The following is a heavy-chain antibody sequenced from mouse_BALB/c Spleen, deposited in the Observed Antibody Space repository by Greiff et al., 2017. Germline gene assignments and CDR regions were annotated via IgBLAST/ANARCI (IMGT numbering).Heavy chain of an antibody. CDR2: IYPGSGNT. J-gene: IGHJ1*01. V-gene: IGHV1-77*01. CDR1: GYTFTDYY. Sequence: VKLMESGAELARPGASVKLSCKASGYTFTDYYINWVKQRTGQGLEWIGEIYPGSGNTYYNEKFKGKATLTADKSSSTAYMQLSSLTSEDSAVYFCARRGYYGSGGYFDVWGAGTTVTVSA. D-gene: IGHD1-1*01. CDR3: ARRGYYGSGGYFDV.